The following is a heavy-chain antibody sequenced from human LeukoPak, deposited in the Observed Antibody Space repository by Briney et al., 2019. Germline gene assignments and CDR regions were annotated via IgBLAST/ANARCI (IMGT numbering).Heavy chain of an antibody. J-gene: IGHJ4*02. D-gene: IGHD3-10*01. CDR3: ARALGSGWVYFL. V-gene: IGHV3-74*01. CDR2: INSDGSST. CDR1: GFTFSSYW. Sequence: GGSLRLSCAASGFTFSSYWMHWVRQAPGKGLVWVSCINSDGSSTSYADSVKGRFTISRDNAKNTLYLQVNSLRVEDTAVYYCARALGSGWVYFLGGQGTLVTVSS.